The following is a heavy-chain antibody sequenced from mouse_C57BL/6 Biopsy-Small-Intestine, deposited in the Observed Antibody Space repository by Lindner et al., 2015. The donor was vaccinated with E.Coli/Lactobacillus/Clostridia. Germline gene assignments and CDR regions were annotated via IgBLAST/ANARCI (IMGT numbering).Heavy chain of an antibody. CDR1: GYVFSSSW. CDR3: ARGTRLDY. Sequence: VQLQESGPELVKPGASVKISCKASGYVFSSSWMNWVKQRPGKGLEWIGRIYPGDGDTNYNGKFKGKATLTAGKSSSTAYMQLSSPTSEDSAVYFCARGTRLDYWGQGTTLTVSS. J-gene: IGHJ2*01. D-gene: IGHD2-14*01. V-gene: IGHV1-82*01. CDR2: IYPGDGDT.